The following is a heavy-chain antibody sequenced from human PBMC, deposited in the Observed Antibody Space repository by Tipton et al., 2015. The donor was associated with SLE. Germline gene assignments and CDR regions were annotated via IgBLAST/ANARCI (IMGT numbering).Heavy chain of an antibody. CDR1: GGTFSSYA. Sequence: QSGAEVKKPGSSVKVSCKASGGTFSSYAISWVRQAPGQGLEWMGGIIPIFGTANYAQKFQGRVTITADESTSTAYMELSSLRSEDTAVYYCARGTYCSGGSCYYLDYWGQGTLVTVSS. V-gene: IGHV1-69*01. CDR3: ARGTYCSGGSCYYLDY. CDR2: IIPIFGTA. D-gene: IGHD2-15*01. J-gene: IGHJ4*02.